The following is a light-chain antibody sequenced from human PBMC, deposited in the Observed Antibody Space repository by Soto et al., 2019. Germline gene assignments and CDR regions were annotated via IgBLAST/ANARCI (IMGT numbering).Light chain of an antibody. Sequence: QSALTQPASVSGSPGQSITISCTGTSSDVGSYNLVSWYQQHPGKAPKLMIYEVSKRPSGVSNRFSGSKSGNTASLTISGRQAEYEADYYCCSDAGSTNYVFGTGTKLTVL. CDR3: CSDAGSTNYV. CDR2: EVS. J-gene: IGLJ1*01. V-gene: IGLV2-23*02. CDR1: SSDVGSYNL.